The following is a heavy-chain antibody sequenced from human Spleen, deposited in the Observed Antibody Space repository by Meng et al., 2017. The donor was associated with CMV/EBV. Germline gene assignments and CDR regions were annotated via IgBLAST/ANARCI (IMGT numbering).Heavy chain of an antibody. CDR2: IYYSGST. Sequence: SETLSLTCSVSGGSISSSSYYWGWIRQPPGKGLEWIGSIYYSGSTYYNPSLKSRVTISVDTSKNQFSLKLSSVTAADTAVYYCASRGHCSSTSCSRDRFDYWGQGTLVTVSS. CDR1: GGSISSSSYY. V-gene: IGHV4-39*01. CDR3: ASRGHCSSTSCSRDRFDY. D-gene: IGHD2-2*01. J-gene: IGHJ4*02.